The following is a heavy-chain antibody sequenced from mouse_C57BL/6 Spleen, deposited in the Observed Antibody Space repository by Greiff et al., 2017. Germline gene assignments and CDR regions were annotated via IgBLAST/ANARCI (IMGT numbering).Heavy chain of an antibody. CDR2: IRNKANGYTT. CDR1: GFTFTDYY. CDR3: ARYSNYGDYYAMDY. D-gene: IGHD2-1*01. V-gene: IGHV7-3*01. Sequence: EVQRVESGGGLVQPGGSLSLSCAASGFTFTDYYMSWVRQPPGKALEWLGFIRNKANGYTTEYSASVKGRFTISRDNSQSILYLQMNALRAEDSATYYCARYSNYGDYYAMDYWGQGTSVTVSS. J-gene: IGHJ4*01.